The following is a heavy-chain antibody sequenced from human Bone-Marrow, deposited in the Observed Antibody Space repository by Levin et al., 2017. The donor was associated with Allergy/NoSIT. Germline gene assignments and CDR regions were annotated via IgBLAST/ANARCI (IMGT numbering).Heavy chain of an antibody. CDR3: ARVYLTGYKYYFDS. Sequence: SETLSLTCGVSGDSVTNNEYYWAWIRQPPGTGLEWIASIYYSGIAYYNPSLKSRVTISVDTSKNQFSLTLTSVIAADTAVYYCARVYLTGYKYYFDSWGQGTLVTVSS. J-gene: IGHJ4*02. CDR2: IYYSGIA. D-gene: IGHD3-9*01. CDR1: GDSVTNNEYY. V-gene: IGHV4-39*01.